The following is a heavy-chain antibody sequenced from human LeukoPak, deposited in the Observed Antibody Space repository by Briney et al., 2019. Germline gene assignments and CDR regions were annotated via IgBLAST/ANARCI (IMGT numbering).Heavy chain of an antibody. J-gene: IGHJ3*02. CDR3: ARDSATMVTELRGYRTFDI. Sequence: ASVKVSCKASGYTFTSYGISWVRQAPGQGLEWMGWISAYNGNTNYAQKLQGRVTMTTDTSTSTAYMELRSLRSDDTAVYYCARDSATMVTELRGYRTFDIWGQGTMVTVSS. CDR2: ISAYNGNT. D-gene: IGHD5-18*01. CDR1: GYTFTSYG. V-gene: IGHV1-18*01.